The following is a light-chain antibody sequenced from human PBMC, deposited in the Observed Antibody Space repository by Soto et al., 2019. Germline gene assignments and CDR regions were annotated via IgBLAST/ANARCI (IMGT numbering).Light chain of an antibody. J-gene: IGKJ4*01. CDR3: QQDYNLPLT. V-gene: IGKV3D-7*01. CDR2: GAS. CDR1: QSVSSSY. Sequence: PGDRVTLSCRASQSVSSSYLTWYQQKPGQAPRLLIYGASTRATGIPARFSGSGSGTDFTLTISSLQPEDFAVYYCQQDYNLPLTCGGGTKVEIK.